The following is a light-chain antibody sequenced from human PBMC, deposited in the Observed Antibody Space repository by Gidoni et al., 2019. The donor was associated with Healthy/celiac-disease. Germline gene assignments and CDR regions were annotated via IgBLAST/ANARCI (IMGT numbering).Light chain of an antibody. CDR3: QQYGRSPPAWT. CDR2: GAS. J-gene: IGKJ1*01. V-gene: IGKV3-20*01. Sequence: IVLTQSPGTLSLSPGERATLSCRASQSVSSSYLAWYQQKPGQAPRLLIYGASSRATGIPDRFSGSGSGTDFTLTISRLEPEDFAVYYCQQYGRSPPAWTFXXXTKVEIK. CDR1: QSVSSSY.